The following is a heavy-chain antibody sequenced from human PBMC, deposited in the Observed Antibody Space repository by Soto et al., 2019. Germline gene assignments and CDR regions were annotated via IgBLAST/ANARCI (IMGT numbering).Heavy chain of an antibody. J-gene: IGHJ4*02. CDR3: ARVSSRGSYDSSGYYY. D-gene: IGHD3-22*01. V-gene: IGHV1-18*01. CDR1: GYTFTSYG. CDR2: ISAYNGNT. Sequence: ASVKVSCKASGYTFTSYGISWVRQAPGQGLEWMGWISAYNGNTNYAQKLQGRVTMTTDTSTSTAYMELRSLRSDDTAVYYCARVSSRGSYDSSGYYYWDQGTLVTVSS.